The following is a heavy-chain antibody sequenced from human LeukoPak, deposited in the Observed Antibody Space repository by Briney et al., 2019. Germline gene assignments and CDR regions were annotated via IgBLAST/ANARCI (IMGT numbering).Heavy chain of an antibody. Sequence: GESLKISCKVSGSSFVDQWIGWGRQMPGKGLEGMGVIFPGDSDTRYSPSFKGQVTISADKSISTAYLQWSSLKASDTAIYYCAKMYGGAITGTFDYWGQGTLVTLSS. CDR2: IFPGDSDT. D-gene: IGHD1-20*01. V-gene: IGHV5-51*01. CDR1: GSSFVDQW. J-gene: IGHJ4*02. CDR3: AKMYGGAITGTFDY.